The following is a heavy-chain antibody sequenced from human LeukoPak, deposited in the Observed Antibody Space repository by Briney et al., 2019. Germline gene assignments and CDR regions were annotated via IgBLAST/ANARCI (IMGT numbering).Heavy chain of an antibody. CDR1: GGPISSYY. Sequence: SETLSLTCTVSGGPISSYYWSWIRQPPGKGLEWIGYIYYSGSTNYNPSLKSRVTISVDTSKNQFSLKLSSVTAADTAVYYCASRGGTYCGGDCHAFDIWGQGTMVTVSS. D-gene: IGHD2-21*02. CDR3: ASRGGTYCGGDCHAFDI. J-gene: IGHJ3*02. V-gene: IGHV4-59*01. CDR2: IYYSGST.